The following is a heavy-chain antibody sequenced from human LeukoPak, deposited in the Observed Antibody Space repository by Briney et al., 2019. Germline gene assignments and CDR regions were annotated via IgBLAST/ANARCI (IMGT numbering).Heavy chain of an antibody. D-gene: IGHD4-17*01. CDR2: ITPSSSSI. J-gene: IGHJ4*02. Sequence: GGSLRLSCAASGFNFSSYSMNWVRQAPGKGLEWISYITPSSSSIYYADSVRGRFTTSRDNAKNSMYLQMNTLRTEDTAVYYCARDVLGDYDYWGQGTLVSVSS. CDR3: ARDVLGDYDY. CDR1: GFNFSSYS. V-gene: IGHV3-48*01.